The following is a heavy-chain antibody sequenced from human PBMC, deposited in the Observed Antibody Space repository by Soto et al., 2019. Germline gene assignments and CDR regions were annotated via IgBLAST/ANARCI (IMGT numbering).Heavy chain of an antibody. J-gene: IGHJ6*02. CDR1: GFTCSDFA. CDR3: AAPRDEYGSGVSWFTYGMDI. V-gene: IGHV3-23*01. D-gene: IGHD3-10*01. Sequence: QTGGSLRLSCLASGFTCSDFAMTWVRHVPGRGLEWVASLDGAGGSTYYAESVRGRFSISRDNSQNTLFLQMKRLTVDDTAIYYCAAPRDEYGSGVSWFTYGMDIWGQGTTVTVSS. CDR2: LDGAGGST.